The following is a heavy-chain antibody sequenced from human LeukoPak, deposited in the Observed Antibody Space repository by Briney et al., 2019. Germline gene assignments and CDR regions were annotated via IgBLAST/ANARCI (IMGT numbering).Heavy chain of an antibody. V-gene: IGHV4-39*01. J-gene: IGHJ4*02. CDR3: ARHYYDFWSVKSNYFDY. CDR2: IYYSGST. CDR1: GGSISRSSYY. D-gene: IGHD3-3*01. Sequence: PSETLSLTCTVSGGSISRSSYYWGWIRQPPGKGLEWIGSIYYSGSTYYNPSLKSRVTISVDTSKNQFSLKLSSVTAADTAVYYCARHYYDFWSVKSNYFDYWGRGTLVTVSS.